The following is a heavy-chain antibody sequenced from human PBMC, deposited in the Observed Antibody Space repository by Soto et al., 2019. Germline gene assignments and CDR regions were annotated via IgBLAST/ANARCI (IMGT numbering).Heavy chain of an antibody. CDR2: IRSKPYGGTA. D-gene: IGHD3-9*01. CDR3: TRVHTTGPVIPDY. Sequence: GGSLRLSCTASGFTFGDFALTWFRQTPGKGLQWVGFIRSKPYGGTAEYAASVKGRFTISRDDSKSIAYLQMNSLKTEDTAFYYCTRVHTTGPVIPDYWGQGTPVTVSS. J-gene: IGHJ4*02. CDR1: GFTFGDFA. V-gene: IGHV3-49*03.